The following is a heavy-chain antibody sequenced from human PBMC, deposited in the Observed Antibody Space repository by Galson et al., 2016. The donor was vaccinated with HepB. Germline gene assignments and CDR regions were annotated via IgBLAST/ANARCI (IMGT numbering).Heavy chain of an antibody. CDR3: ARDRLVRGNMGWFDP. J-gene: IGHJ5*02. D-gene: IGHD3-10*01. V-gene: IGHV4-59*12. CDR2: IYYTGST. CDR1: GGSINNYY. Sequence: TLSLTCTVSGGSINNYYWNWIRQPPGEGLEWIGSIYYTGSTHYNPSLKSRATVSVDRSKNQFSLILTSVTAADTAMYYCARDRLVRGNMGWFDPWGRGTAVAVSS.